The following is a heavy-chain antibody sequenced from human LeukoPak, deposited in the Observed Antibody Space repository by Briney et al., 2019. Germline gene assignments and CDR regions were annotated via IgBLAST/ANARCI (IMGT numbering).Heavy chain of an antibody. Sequence: GGPLRLSCAASGFTFSSYWMSWVRQAPGKGLEWVANIKQDGSEKYYVDSVKGRFTISRDNAKNSLYLQMNSLRAEDTAVYYCARDLGLGGSGSYYNVDYFDYWGQGTLVTVSS. CDR1: GFTFSSYW. D-gene: IGHD3-10*01. J-gene: IGHJ4*02. V-gene: IGHV3-7*01. CDR2: IKQDGSEK. CDR3: ARDLGLGGSGSYYNVDYFDY.